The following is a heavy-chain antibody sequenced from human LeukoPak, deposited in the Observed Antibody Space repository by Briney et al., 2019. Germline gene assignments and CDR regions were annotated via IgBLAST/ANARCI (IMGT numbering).Heavy chain of an antibody. CDR1: GGSMRGYY. CDR3: AREYDYGDYVPFDY. D-gene: IGHD4-17*01. V-gene: IGHV4-4*07. CDR2: IYTSGST. J-gene: IGHJ4*02. Sequence: SETLSLTCTVSGGSMRGYYWSWIRQPPGKGLEWIGRIYTSGSTNYNPSLKSRVTMSVDTSKNQFSLKLSSVTAADMAVYYCAREYDYGDYVPFDYWGQGTLVTVSS.